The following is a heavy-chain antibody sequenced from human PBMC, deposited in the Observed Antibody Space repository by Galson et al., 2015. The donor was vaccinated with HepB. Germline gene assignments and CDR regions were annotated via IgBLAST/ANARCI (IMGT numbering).Heavy chain of an antibody. CDR2: IIPIFGTA. CDR1: GGTFSSYA. D-gene: IGHD3-10*01. V-gene: IGHV1-69*13. J-gene: IGHJ5*02. CDR3: ARGPTMVRGVIIRVWFDP. Sequence: SVKVSCKASGGTFSSYAISWVRQAPGQGLEWMGGIIPIFGTANYAQKFQGRVTITADESTSTAYMELSSLRSEDTAVYYCARGPTMVRGVIIRVWFDPWGQGTLVTVSS.